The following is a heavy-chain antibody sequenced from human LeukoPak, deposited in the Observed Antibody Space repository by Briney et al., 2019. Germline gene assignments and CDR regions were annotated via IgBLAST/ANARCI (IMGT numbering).Heavy chain of an antibody. CDR3: ASLATVTDAFDI. V-gene: IGHV3-7*01. J-gene: IGHJ3*02. D-gene: IGHD4-17*01. CDR2: IKQDGSEK. CDR1: GFTFSSYS. Sequence: GGSLRLSCAASGFTFSSYSMNWVRQAPGKGLEWVANIKQDGSEKYYVDSVKGRFTISRDNAKNSLYLQMNSLRAEDTAVYYCASLATVTDAFDIWGQGTMVTVSS.